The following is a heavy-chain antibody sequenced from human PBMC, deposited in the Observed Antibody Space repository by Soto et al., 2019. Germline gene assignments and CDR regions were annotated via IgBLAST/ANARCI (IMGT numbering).Heavy chain of an antibody. CDR2: MNPNSGNT. J-gene: IGHJ4*02. Sequence: ASVKVSCKASGYTFTSYDINWVRQATGQGLEWMGWMNPNSGNTGYAQKFQGRVTMTRNTSISTAYMELSSLRSEDTAVYYCTRPHTIFGAPGADYWGQGTLVTVSS. V-gene: IGHV1-8*01. CDR1: GYTFTSYD. D-gene: IGHD3-3*01. CDR3: TRPHTIFGAPGADY.